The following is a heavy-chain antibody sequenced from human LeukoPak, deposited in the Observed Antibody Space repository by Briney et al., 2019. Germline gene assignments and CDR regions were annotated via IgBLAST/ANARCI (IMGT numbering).Heavy chain of an antibody. J-gene: IGHJ4*02. D-gene: IGHD3-9*01. CDR3: ARLRPRLTIFKAMDYFDY. CDR1: GGSLHTNCDS. V-gene: IGHV4-39*07. Sequence: SETLSLTCTVSGGSLHTNCDSWGWLRQPPGRGLEGFGTLYSNGNTYYTSSLQSRATITGDTSKNQFSLKLNSMIAADTAVYYCARLRPRLTIFKAMDYFDYWGQGTLVTVSS. CDR2: LYSNGNT.